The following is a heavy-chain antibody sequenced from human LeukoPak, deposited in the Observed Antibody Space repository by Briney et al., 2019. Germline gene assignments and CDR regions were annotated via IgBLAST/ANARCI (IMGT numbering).Heavy chain of an antibody. J-gene: IGHJ4*02. Sequence: SETLSLTCTVSGGSISNYYWSWIRQPPGKGLEWIGYIYSSGHTNYNPSLKNRDTISVDTSKNQFSLNLTSVTAADTAVYYCASCNAKTSLTNFDYWGQGTLVTVSS. V-gene: IGHV4-59*08. CDR1: GGSISNYY. CDR2: IYSSGHT. D-gene: IGHD2/OR15-2a*01. CDR3: ASCNAKTSLTNFDY.